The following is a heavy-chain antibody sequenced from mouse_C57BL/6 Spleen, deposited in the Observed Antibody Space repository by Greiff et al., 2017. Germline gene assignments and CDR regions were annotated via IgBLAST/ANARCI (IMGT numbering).Heavy chain of an antibody. Sequence: EVKLMESGGDLVKPGGSLKLSCAASGFTFSSYGMSWVRQTPDKRLEWVATISSGGSYTYYPDSVKGRFTISRDNAKNTLYLQMSSLKSEDTAMYYCARDYYGSSPAWFAYWGQGTLVTVSA. CDR1: GFTFSSYG. J-gene: IGHJ3*01. CDR3: ARDYYGSSPAWFAY. V-gene: IGHV5-6*01. CDR2: ISSGGSYT. D-gene: IGHD1-1*01.